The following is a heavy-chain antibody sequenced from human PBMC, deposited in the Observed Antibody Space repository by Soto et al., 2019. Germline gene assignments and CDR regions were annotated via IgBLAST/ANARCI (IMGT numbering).Heavy chain of an antibody. V-gene: IGHV1-24*01. D-gene: IGHD3-9*01. Sequence: GASVKVSCKVSGYTLTELSMHWVRQAPGKGLEWMGGFDPEDGETIYAQKFQGRVTMTEDTSTDTAYMELSSPRSEDTAVYYCATAMPGVFWPRQYFDYWGQGTLVTVSS. CDR3: ATAMPGVFWPRQYFDY. CDR2: FDPEDGET. CDR1: GYTLTELS. J-gene: IGHJ4*02.